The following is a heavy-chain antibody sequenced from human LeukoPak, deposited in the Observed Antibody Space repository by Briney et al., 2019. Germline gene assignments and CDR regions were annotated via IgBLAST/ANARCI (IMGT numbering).Heavy chain of an antibody. D-gene: IGHD2-2*02. J-gene: IGHJ4*02. CDR3: ARHCSSTSCYTDY. Sequence: SVKVSCKASGGTFSSYAISWVRQAPGQGLEWMGGIIPIFGTANYAQKFQGRVTITADESTSTAYMELSSLRSEDTAVYYCARHCSSTSCYTDYWGQGTLVTVSS. CDR2: IIPIFGTA. CDR1: GGTFSSYA. V-gene: IGHV1-69*13.